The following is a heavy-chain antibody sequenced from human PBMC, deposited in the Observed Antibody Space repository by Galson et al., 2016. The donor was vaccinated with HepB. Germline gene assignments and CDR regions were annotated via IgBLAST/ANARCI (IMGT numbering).Heavy chain of an antibody. V-gene: IGHV4-59*08. D-gene: IGHD4-23*01. CDR1: GGSSSSFY. Sequence: LSLTCTVSGGSSSSFYWSWIWRPPGKRLEWIGHIFHTGRPTYTRSLKSRVTISVDTSKNQVSLKLSSVTAADTALYYCARQTSVLTGSAFDIWGQGTMVTVSS. CDR3: ARQTSVLTGSAFDI. J-gene: IGHJ3*02. CDR2: IFHTGRP.